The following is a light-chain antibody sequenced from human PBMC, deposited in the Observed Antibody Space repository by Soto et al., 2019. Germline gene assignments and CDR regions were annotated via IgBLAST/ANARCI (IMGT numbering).Light chain of an antibody. CDR1: QSVLYSSNNKNY. CDR2: WAS. V-gene: IGKV4-1*01. J-gene: IGKJ1*01. Sequence: DIVMTQSPDSLAVSLGERATINCKSSQSVLYSSNNKNYLAWFQQKPGQPPKLLLYWASTRESAVPDRFGGSGSGTDFALTISSLQAEDVAVYYCQQYHSTPWTFGQGTKVEIK. CDR3: QQYHSTPWT.